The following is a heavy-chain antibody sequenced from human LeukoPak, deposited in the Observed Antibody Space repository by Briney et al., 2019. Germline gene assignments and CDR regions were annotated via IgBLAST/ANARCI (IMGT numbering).Heavy chain of an antibody. CDR2: IFYTGRT. CDR3: ARANYYDSSGYYAN. Sequence: PSETLSLTCTVSGGSISNYYWSWIRQPPGKGLEWIGYIFYTGRTNYNPSLKSRITISVDTSKNQFSLNLSSVTAADTAVYYCARANYYDSSGYYANWGQGTLVTVSS. CDR1: GGSISNYY. V-gene: IGHV4-59*08. D-gene: IGHD3-22*01. J-gene: IGHJ4*02.